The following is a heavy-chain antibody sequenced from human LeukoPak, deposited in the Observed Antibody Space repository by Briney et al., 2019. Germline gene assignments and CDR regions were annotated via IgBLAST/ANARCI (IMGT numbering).Heavy chain of an antibody. D-gene: IGHD3-10*01. Sequence: PGGSLRLSCAASGFTFSDYYMSWIRQAPGKGLEWIGEIYHSGSTNYNPSLKSRVTISVDKSKNQFSLKLSSVTAADTAVYYCARKVLWFGVNNWFDPWGQGTLVTVSS. CDR1: GFTFSDYY. J-gene: IGHJ5*02. CDR3: ARKVLWFGVNNWFDP. CDR2: IYHSGST. V-gene: IGHV4-34*01.